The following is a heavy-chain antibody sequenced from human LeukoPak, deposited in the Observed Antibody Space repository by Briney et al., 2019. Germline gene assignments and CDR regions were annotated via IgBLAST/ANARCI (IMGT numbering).Heavy chain of an antibody. CDR1: GFTFSNYA. J-gene: IGHJ4*02. CDR2: ISGSAVST. CDR3: AKGRDGYNYGYFDY. V-gene: IGHV3-23*01. Sequence: GGSLRLSCAASGFTFSNYAMNWVRQGPGKGLEWVSVISGSAVSTYYADSVKGRFTISRDNAKNSLYLQMNSLRAEDTALYYCAKGRDGYNYGYFDYWGQGTLVTVSS. D-gene: IGHD5-24*01.